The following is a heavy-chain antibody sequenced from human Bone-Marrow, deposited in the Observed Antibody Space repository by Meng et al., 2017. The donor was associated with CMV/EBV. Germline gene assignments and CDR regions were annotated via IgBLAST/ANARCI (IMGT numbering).Heavy chain of an antibody. CDR2: INPSGGST. CDR1: GYTFTSYY. V-gene: IGHV1-46*01. Sequence: ASVKVSCKASGYTFTSYYMHWVRQAPGQGLEWMGIINPSGGSTSYAQKFQGRVTMTRDTSTSTVYMELSSLRSEDTAVYYCARDTQELSGWYGDFQHWGQGTLVTVSS. CDR3: ARDTQELSGWYGDFQH. D-gene: IGHD6-19*01. J-gene: IGHJ1*01.